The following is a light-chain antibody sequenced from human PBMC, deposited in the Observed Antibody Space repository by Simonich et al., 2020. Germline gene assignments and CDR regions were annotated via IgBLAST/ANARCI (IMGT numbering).Light chain of an antibody. J-gene: IGKJ1*01. Sequence: DIQMTQSPSTLSASVGDRVTITCRASQSISSWLAWYQQKPGKAPKLLIYKASSLESGVPSRFSGSGSGTEFTLTISSLQPEDFATYYCLQHNSYPWTFGQGTKVEIK. V-gene: IGKV1-5*03. CDR1: QSISSW. CDR3: LQHNSYPWT. CDR2: KAS.